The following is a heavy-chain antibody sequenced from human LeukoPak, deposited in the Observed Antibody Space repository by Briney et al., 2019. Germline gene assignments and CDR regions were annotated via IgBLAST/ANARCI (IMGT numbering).Heavy chain of an antibody. CDR1: GVIFSTFG. CDR2: ISYDGSNK. D-gene: IGHD2-15*01. CDR3: AKGVGYCTVISCYHFAY. Sequence: PGRSLSLSCAASGVIFSTFGMHWVRQAPGKGLEGVALISYDGSNKYYADSVKGRFNISRDNSKNTLYLHVNRLRAEDTAVYFCAKGVGYCTVISCYHFAYWGQGTLVTVSS. J-gene: IGHJ4*02. V-gene: IGHV3-30*18.